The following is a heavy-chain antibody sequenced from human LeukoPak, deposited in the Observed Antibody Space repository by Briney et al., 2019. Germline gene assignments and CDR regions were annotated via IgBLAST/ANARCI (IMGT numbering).Heavy chain of an antibody. V-gene: IGHV3-7*01. CDR2: INQDASEI. J-gene: IGHJ4*02. Sequence: GGSLRLSCAASGFTFSTYWMNWYRQAPGKGLEWVGNINQDASEINYVDSVRGRFTISRGNAKNSLHLQMNSLRAEDTAVYYCATDRDNSDWQKRFDSWGQGILVTVSS. CDR1: GFTFSTYW. D-gene: IGHD2-21*02. CDR3: ATDRDNSDWQKRFDS.